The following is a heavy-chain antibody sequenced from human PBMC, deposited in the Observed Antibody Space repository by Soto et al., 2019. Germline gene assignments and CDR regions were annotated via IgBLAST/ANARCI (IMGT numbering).Heavy chain of an antibody. CDR1: GGTFSSSG. J-gene: IGHJ6*02. D-gene: IGHD3-16*02. CDR3: ARWPQPRYTADPYAVDV. Sequence: ASVKVSCKASGGTFSSSGFSWVRQAPGQGLGWMGMIVPSLDTTNYARKFQARVTITADEVTSTAYMELRSLRSEDTAVYYCARWPQPRYTADPYAVDVWGQGTKVTVSS. CDR2: IVPSLDTT. V-gene: IGHV1-69*11.